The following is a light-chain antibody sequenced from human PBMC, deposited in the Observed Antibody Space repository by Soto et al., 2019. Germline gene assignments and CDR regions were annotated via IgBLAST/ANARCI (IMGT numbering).Light chain of an antibody. CDR3: SSFTSTNTVL. Sequence: QSALTQPASVSGSPGQSITISCTGTSSDVSGYNYVSWYQQHPGKAPKLMIYNVSNRPSGVSNRFSGSKSGNTASLTISGLQAEDEGHYYCSSFTSTNTVLFGGGTQLTVL. CDR1: SSDVSGYNY. CDR2: NVS. V-gene: IGLV2-14*01. J-gene: IGLJ2*01.